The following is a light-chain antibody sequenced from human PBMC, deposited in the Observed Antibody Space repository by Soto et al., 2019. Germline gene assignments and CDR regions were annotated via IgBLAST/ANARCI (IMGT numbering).Light chain of an antibody. Sequence: QSALTQPRSVSGSPGQSVTISCTGTSSDVGGYNYVSWYQQHPGKAPKLMIYDVSKRPSGVPDRFSGSKSGNTPSLTISGLQAEDEADYYCCSYAGRVVVFGGGTKLTVL. CDR3: CSYAGRVVV. CDR2: DVS. J-gene: IGLJ2*01. CDR1: SSDVGGYNY. V-gene: IGLV2-11*01.